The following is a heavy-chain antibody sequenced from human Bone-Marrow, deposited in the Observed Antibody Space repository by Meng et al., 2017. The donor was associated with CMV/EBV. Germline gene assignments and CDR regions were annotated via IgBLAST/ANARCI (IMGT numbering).Heavy chain of an antibody. V-gene: IGHV1-8*01. CDR1: GYTFTSYD. CDR2: MNPNSGNT. D-gene: IGHD3-3*01. Sequence: ASVKVSCKASGYTFTSYDINWVRQATGQGLEWMGWMNPNSGNTGYAQKFQGRVTMTRNTSISTAYMELSSLRSEDTAVYYCAKARRSSGYSYYYYYYGMDVWGQGTTVTVSS. CDR3: AKARRSSGYSYYYYYYGMDV. J-gene: IGHJ6*02.